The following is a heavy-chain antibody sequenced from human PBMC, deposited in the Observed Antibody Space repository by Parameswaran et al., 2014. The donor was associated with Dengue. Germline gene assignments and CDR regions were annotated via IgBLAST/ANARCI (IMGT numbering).Heavy chain of an antibody. J-gene: IGHJ6*02. D-gene: IGHD3-10*01. Sequence: WVRQAPGQGLEWMGGIIPIFGTANYAQKFQGRVTITADESTSTAYMELSSLRSEDTAVYYCARGAGSGEGYYYGMDVWGQGTTVTVSS. CDR2: IIPIFGTA. V-gene: IGHV1-69*01. CDR3: ARGAGSGEGYYYGMDV.